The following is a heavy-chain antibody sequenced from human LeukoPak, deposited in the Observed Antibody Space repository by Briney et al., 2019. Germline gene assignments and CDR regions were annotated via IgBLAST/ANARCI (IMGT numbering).Heavy chain of an antibody. CDR2: ISAYNGDT. CDR1: GYTLTTYG. CDR3: ARVPPYYDILTGYYTLRGMDV. Sequence: ASVKVSCKTSGYTLTTYGISWVRQAPGQGLEWMGWISAYNGDTNYAQNLQGRVTLTTDTSTSTAYMELRRLRSDDTAVYYCARVPPYYDILTGYYTLRGMDVWGKGTTVTVSS. V-gene: IGHV1-18*01. D-gene: IGHD3-9*01. J-gene: IGHJ6*04.